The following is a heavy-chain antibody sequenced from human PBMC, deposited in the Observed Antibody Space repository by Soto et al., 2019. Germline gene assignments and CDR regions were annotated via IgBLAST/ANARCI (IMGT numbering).Heavy chain of an antibody. V-gene: IGHV3-23*01. CDR2: ISGRGGTT. CDR3: AKGSSENYYLYFDY. Sequence: EVQLLESGGGLVQPGGSLRLSCAASGFTFSTYAMSWVRQAPGKGLEWVSGISGRGGTTYYADSVKGRFTISRDNSKNTLYLQMNSLRVEDTAIYYCAKGSSENYYLYFDYWGQGTLGTVSS. CDR1: GFTFSTYA. J-gene: IGHJ4*02. D-gene: IGHD1-26*01.